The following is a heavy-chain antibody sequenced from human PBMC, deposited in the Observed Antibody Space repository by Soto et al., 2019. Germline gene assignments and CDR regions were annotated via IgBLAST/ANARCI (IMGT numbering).Heavy chain of an antibody. CDR1: GFSLSTSGVG. D-gene: IGHD2-15*01. V-gene: IGHV2-5*01. CDR3: ERSRQGSDFDY. CDR2: IYWNDDK. Sequence: DATLVNPTQSLTLTCTFSGFSLSTSGVGVGWIRQPPGKALEWLALIYWNDDKRYSPSLKSRLTITKDTSKNQVVLTMTNMDPVDTATYYCERSRQGSDFDYWGQGTLVTVSS. J-gene: IGHJ4*02.